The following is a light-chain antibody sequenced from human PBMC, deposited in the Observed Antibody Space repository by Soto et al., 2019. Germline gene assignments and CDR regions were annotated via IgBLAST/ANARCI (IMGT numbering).Light chain of an antibody. CDR2: AAS. J-gene: IGKJ1*01. CDR3: QNYYNYPWT. Sequence: AVLLTQSPSSFSASTGDRATITCRASQDIHNYLAWYQQVPGKAPKLLLYAASILQTGVPSRFSGSGSGTDLAITIDSLQSEDFATYFCQNYYNYPWTFGQGTTVE. V-gene: IGKV1-8*01. CDR1: QDIHNY.